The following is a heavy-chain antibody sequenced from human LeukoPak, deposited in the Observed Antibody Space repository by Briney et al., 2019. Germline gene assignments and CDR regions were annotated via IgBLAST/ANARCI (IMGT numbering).Heavy chain of an antibody. CDR2: ISGSGGST. D-gene: IGHD5-18*01. Sequence: PGGSLRLSCAASGFTFSSYGMSWVRQAPGKGLEWVSAISGSGGSTYYADSVKGRFTIPRDNSKNTLYPQMNSLRAEDTAVYYCAKCRGLITAMVTPFDYWGQGTLVTVSS. J-gene: IGHJ4*02. CDR3: AKCRGLITAMVTPFDY. CDR1: GFTFSSYG. V-gene: IGHV3-23*01.